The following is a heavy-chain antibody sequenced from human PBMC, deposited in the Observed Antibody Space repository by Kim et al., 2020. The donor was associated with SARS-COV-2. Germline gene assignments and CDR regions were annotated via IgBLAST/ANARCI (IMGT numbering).Heavy chain of an antibody. CDR3: ARSRLSKLEVTSDFDY. J-gene: IGHJ4*02. V-gene: IGHV1-8*01. D-gene: IGHD2-8*01. Sequence: RFQGRVTMTRKTSISTAYMKLSSLRSEDTAVYYCARSRLSKLEVTSDFDYWGQGTLVTVSS.